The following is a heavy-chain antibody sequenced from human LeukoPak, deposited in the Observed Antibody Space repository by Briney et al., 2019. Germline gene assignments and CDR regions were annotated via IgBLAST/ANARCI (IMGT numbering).Heavy chain of an antibody. D-gene: IGHD6-13*01. Sequence: KTSETLSLTCTVSGGSISSSSYYWGWIRQPPGKGLEWIGSIYYSGSTYYNPSLKSRVTMSVDTSKNQFSLKLSSVTAADTAVYYCARVGYSSSLDVWGQGTTVTVSS. CDR3: ARVGYSSSLDV. CDR2: IYYSGST. V-gene: IGHV4-39*07. CDR1: GGSISSSSYY. J-gene: IGHJ6*02.